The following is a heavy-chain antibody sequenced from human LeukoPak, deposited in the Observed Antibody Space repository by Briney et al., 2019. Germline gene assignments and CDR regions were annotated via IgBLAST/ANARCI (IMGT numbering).Heavy chain of an antibody. CDR3: ARDTGETYYDFWSGYPAAFDI. CDR2: IIPIFGTA. J-gene: IGHJ3*02. CDR1: GGTFSSYA. Sequence: SVKVSCKASGGTFSSYAISWVRQAPGQGLEWVGGIIPIFGTANYAQKLQGRVTMTTDTSTSTAYRELRSLRTDDTAVYYCARDTGETYYDFWSGYPAAFDIWGQGTMVTVSS. V-gene: IGHV1-69*05. D-gene: IGHD3-3*01.